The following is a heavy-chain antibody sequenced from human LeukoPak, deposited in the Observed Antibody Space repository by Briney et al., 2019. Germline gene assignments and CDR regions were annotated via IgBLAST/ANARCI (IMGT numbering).Heavy chain of an antibody. J-gene: IGHJ2*01. CDR3: ARRTVTDDWYFDL. V-gene: IGHV5-51*01. CDR2: IYPGDSDT. CDR1: GYSFTNYW. Sequence: GESLKISCKGSGYSFTNYWIGWVRQMPGKGLEWTGIIYPGDSDTRYSPSFQGQVTISADKSISTAYLQWSSLKASDTAMYYCARRTVTDDWYFDLWGRGTLVTVSS. D-gene: IGHD4-17*01.